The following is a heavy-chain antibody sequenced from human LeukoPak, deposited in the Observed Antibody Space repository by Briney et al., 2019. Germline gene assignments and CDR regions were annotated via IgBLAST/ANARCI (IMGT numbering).Heavy chain of an antibody. CDR3: ATRKSRYGGDY. Sequence: GGSLRLSCAASGFTVSSNYMTWVRQAPAKGLEWVSVIYSGGGTYYAGSVKGRFTISRDNSKNTLYLQMNSLRAEDAAVYYCATRKSRYGGDYWGQGTLVTVSS. D-gene: IGHD3-10*01. CDR1: GFTVSSNY. J-gene: IGHJ4*02. CDR2: IYSGGGT. V-gene: IGHV3-53*01.